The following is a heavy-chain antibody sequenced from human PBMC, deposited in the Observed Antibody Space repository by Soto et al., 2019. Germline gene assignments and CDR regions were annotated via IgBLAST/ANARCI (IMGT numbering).Heavy chain of an antibody. CDR1: GYTFTSYG. J-gene: IGHJ4*02. V-gene: IGHV1-18*01. CDR2: ISPYNGNT. D-gene: IGHD2-15*01. Sequence: QVQLVQSGAEVKKPGAPVKVSCKASGYTFTSYGISWVRQAPGQGLEWMGWISPYNGNTIYVQKRQGRVTMTTDTSTSTAYRELRSLTSDDTAVYYCARERGGVYCSGGTCYSGFDYWGQGTLVTVSS. CDR3: ARERGGVYCSGGTCYSGFDY.